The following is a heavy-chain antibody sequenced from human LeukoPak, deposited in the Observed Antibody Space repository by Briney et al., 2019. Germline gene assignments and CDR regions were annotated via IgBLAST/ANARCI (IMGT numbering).Heavy chain of an antibody. CDR2: ISGSGGST. CDR3: AKDFRIGYSAHFDY. J-gene: IGHJ4*02. CDR1: GFTFSSYA. Sequence: GGSLRLSCAASGFTFSSYAMSWVRQAPGKGLEWVSAISGSGGSTYYADSVKGRLTISRDNSKNTLYLQMNSLRAEDTAVYYCAKDFRIGYSAHFDYWGQGALVTVSS. V-gene: IGHV3-23*01. D-gene: IGHD2-21*01.